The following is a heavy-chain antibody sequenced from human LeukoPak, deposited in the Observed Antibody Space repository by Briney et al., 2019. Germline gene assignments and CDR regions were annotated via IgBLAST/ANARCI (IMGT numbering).Heavy chain of an antibody. D-gene: IGHD1-1*01. Sequence: GGSLRLSCAVSGITLSNYGMSWVRQAPGKGLEWVAGITGSGGGTSYADSVKGRFTISRDNAKNTLFLQMNSLRVEDTAVYFCAKRYIANTGPIDYWGQGTLVTVSS. CDR3: AKRYIANTGPIDY. CDR1: GITLSNYG. J-gene: IGHJ4*02. CDR2: ITGSGGGT. V-gene: IGHV3-23*01.